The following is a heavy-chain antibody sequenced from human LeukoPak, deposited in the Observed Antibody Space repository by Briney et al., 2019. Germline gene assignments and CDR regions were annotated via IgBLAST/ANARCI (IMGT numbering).Heavy chain of an antibody. V-gene: IGHV3-21*01. CDR3: ASGGFLEWLFLY. Sequence: GGSLRLSCAASGFTFSSYSMNWVRQAPGKGLEWVSSISSSSSYIYYADSVKGRFTISRDNAKNSLYLQMSSLRAEDTAVYYCASGGFLEWLFLYWGQGTLVTVSS. J-gene: IGHJ4*02. CDR1: GFTFSSYS. D-gene: IGHD3-3*01. CDR2: ISSSSSYI.